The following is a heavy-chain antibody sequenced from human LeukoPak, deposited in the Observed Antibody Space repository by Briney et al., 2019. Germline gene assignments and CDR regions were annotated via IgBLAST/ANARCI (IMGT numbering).Heavy chain of an antibody. CDR2: IDIGGAT. Sequence: GGSLRLSCAASEFTVGNYYMAWVREAPGKGLEWLSIIDIGGATDYADSVKGRFTISRDKSKNTLCLQMNSLRVEDTAVYYCARDPIVITSWHAFDLWGQGTMVTVSS. CDR1: EFTVGNYY. J-gene: IGHJ3*01. V-gene: IGHV3-66*02. D-gene: IGHD2/OR15-2a*01. CDR3: ARDPIVITSWHAFDL.